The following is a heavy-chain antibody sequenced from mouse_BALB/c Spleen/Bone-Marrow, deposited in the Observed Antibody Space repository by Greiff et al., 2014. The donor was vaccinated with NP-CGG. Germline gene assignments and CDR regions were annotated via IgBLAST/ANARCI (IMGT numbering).Heavy chain of an antibody. Sequence: LEESGSVLVRPGASVKPSCKASGYTFTSSWMHWAKQRPGQGLEWIGEIHPNSGNTNYNEKFKGKATLTVDTSSSTAYVDLCSLTSEDSAVYYCARGDKGDYFDYWGQGTTLTVSS. CDR3: ARGDKGDYFDY. J-gene: IGHJ2*01. CDR2: IHPNSGNT. CDR1: GYTFTSSW. V-gene: IGHV1S130*01.